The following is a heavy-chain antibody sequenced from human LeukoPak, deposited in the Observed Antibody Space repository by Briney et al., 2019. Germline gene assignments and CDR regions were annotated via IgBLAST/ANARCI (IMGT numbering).Heavy chain of an antibody. J-gene: IGHJ4*02. CDR3: STTPGSSGYEGLAL. CDR2: INSDGSST. D-gene: IGHD6-13*01. V-gene: IGHV3-74*01. Sequence: PGGSLRLSCGASGFNFSIHWMHWVRQAPGKGLVWVSRINSDGSSTSNADSVKGRFTISRDNSKNTLYLQMNSLRAEDTAVYYCSTTPGSSGYEGLALWGQGTLVTVSS. CDR1: GFNFSIHW.